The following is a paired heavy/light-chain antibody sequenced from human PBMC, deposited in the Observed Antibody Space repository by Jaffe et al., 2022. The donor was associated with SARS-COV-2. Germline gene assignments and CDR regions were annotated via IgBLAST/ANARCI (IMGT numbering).Light chain of an antibody. J-gene: IGLJ3*02. Sequence: SSELTQDPAVSVALGQTVSITCQGDSLRTYYASWYQQKPGQAPVLVIYNKKYRPSGIPDRFSGSSSGNTASLTITGAQAEDEADYYCNSRDSNGDHLVFGGGTKLTVL. V-gene: IGLV3-19*01. CDR2: NKK. CDR3: NSRDSNGDHLV. CDR1: SLRTYY.
Heavy chain of an antibody. J-gene: IGHJ4*02. V-gene: IGHV3-9*01. CDR2: ITWNSGII. CDR1: GFTFDDYA. Sequence: EVQLVESGGGLVQPGRSLRLSCTASGFTFDDYAMHWVRQAPGKGLEWVSGITWNSGIIDFADSVKGRFTISRDNAKNSLFLQMNSLRPEDTALYYCTKDFTGKWELTNVFDYWGQGTLVTVSS. D-gene: IGHD1-26*01. CDR3: TKDFTGKWELTNVFDY.